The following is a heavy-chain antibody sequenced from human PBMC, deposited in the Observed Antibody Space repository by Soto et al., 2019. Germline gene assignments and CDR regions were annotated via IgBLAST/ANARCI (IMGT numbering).Heavy chain of an antibody. CDR1: GYTFTSYG. V-gene: IGHV1-18*01. J-gene: IGHJ5*02. CDR2: ISAYNGNT. Sequence: QVQLVQSGAEVKKPGASVKVSCKASGYTFTSYGISWVRQAPGQGLEWMGWISAYNGNTNYAQKLQGRVTMTTDTSTSTAYMELRSLRSDDTAVYYCARAEDSVVVPAAMESISPTPNWFDPWGQGTLVTVSS. D-gene: IGHD2-2*01. CDR3: ARAEDSVVVPAAMESISPTPNWFDP.